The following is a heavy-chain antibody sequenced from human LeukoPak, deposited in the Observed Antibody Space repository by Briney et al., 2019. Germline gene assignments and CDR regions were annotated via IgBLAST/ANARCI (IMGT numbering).Heavy chain of an antibody. CDR2: ISYDGSNK. CDR3: ARGAFTITIFGVVTEGGNWFDP. Sequence: GGSLRLCCAASGFTFSSYAMHWVRQAPGKGLEWVAVISYDGSNKYYADSVKGRFTISRDNSKNTLYLQMNSLRAEDTAVYYCARGAFTITIFGVVTEGGNWFDPWGQGTLVTVSS. J-gene: IGHJ5*02. D-gene: IGHD3-3*01. V-gene: IGHV3-30-3*01. CDR1: GFTFSSYA.